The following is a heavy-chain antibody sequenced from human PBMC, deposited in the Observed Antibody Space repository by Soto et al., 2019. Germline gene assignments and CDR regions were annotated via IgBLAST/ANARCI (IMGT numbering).Heavy chain of an antibody. Sequence: QVQLVQSGAEVKKPGASVNVSCKASGYTFTTYGISWVRQAPGQGLEWLGWISAHNGNTNYAQKLQGRVTMTTDTSTCTAYMELRSLRSDDTAVYYCARDDSPSSDWYDAFDIWGQGTMVTVSS. CDR2: ISAHNGNT. CDR1: GYTFTTYG. V-gene: IGHV1-18*01. J-gene: IGHJ3*02. CDR3: ARDDSPSSDWYDAFDI. D-gene: IGHD6-19*01.